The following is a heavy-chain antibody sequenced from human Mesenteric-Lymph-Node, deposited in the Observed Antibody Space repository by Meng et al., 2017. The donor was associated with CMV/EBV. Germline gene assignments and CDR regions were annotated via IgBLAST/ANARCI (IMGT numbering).Heavy chain of an antibody. CDR1: GFTFSSYS. CDR3: ARDGCSSTSCPKYFQH. CDR2: ISSSSSYI. V-gene: IGHV3-21*01. Sequence: GESLKISCAASGFTFSSYSMNWVRQAPGKGLEWVSSISSSSSYIYYADSVKGRFTISRDNAKNSLYLQMNSPRAEDTAVYYCARDGCSSTSCPKYFQHWGQGTLVTVSS. J-gene: IGHJ1*01. D-gene: IGHD2-2*01.